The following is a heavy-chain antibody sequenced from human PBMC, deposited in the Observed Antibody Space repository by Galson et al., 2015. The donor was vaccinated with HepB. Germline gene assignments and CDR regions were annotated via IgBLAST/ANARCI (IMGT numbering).Heavy chain of an antibody. CDR3: ARVGYDFWSGYFSNYFYMDV. Sequence: SCKASGYTFTSYGISWVRRAPGQGLEWMGWISTNNGNTNYAQKFQGRVTVTADTFISRAFMELRSLRSDDTAVYYCARVGYDFWSGYFSNYFYMDVWGRGTTVTVSS. V-gene: IGHV1-18*01. CDR1: GYTFTSYG. D-gene: IGHD3-3*01. CDR2: ISTNNGNT. J-gene: IGHJ6*03.